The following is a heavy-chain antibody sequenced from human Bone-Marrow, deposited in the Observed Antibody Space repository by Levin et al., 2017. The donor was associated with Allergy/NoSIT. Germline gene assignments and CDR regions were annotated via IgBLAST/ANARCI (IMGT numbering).Heavy chain of an antibody. V-gene: IGHV3-15*01. D-gene: IGHD1-14*01. J-gene: IGHJ4*02. CDR3: TTDGRSDY. Sequence: LSLPCAASGLPFRKAWMSWVRQAPGKGLEWVGRIRGQTDGGTTEYAAPVKGRFNISRDDSKNTLYLQMNSLKTEDTAVYYCTTDGRSDYWGQGTLVTVSS. CDR1: GLPFRKAW. CDR2: IRGQTDGGTT.